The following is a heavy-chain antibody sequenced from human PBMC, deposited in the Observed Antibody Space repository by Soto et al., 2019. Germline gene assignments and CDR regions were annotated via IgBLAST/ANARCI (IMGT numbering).Heavy chain of an antibody. CDR2: IYYSGST. Sequence: SETLSLTCTVSGGSISSGGYYWSWIRQHPGKGLEWIGYIYYSGSTYYNPSLKSRVTISVDTSKNQFSLKLSSVTAADTAVYYCARHSVVTGFDYWGQGALVTVSS. D-gene: IGHD2-21*02. V-gene: IGHV4-39*01. J-gene: IGHJ4*02. CDR1: GGSISSGGYY. CDR3: ARHSVVTGFDY.